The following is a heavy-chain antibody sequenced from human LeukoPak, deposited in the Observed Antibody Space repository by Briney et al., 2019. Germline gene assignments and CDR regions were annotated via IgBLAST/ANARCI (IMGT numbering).Heavy chain of an antibody. CDR1: GGSISSDSYY. CDR2: IYSSGST. D-gene: IGHD2-15*01. CDR3: ARAYQGWWLDP. Sequence: SETLSLTCTVSGGSISSDSYYWTWIRQPAGKGVEWIGRIYSSGSTSYNPSPKSRVSISVDASRNQFSLKLSSVTAADTAICFCARAYQGWWLDPWGQGTLVTVSS. V-gene: IGHV4-61*02. J-gene: IGHJ5*02.